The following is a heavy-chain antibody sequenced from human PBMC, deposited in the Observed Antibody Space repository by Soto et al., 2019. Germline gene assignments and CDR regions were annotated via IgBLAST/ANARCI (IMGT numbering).Heavy chain of an antibody. V-gene: IGHV1-2*02. CDR1: GYSFSDYF. D-gene: IGHD1-26*01. J-gene: IGHJ6*02. CDR3: ARIKWGLNYYNGMDV. Sequence: QVPLVQSGAEVKKYGASVKVSCKPSGYSFSDYFIQWVRQAPGQGLEWVAWINPKTAATNYAKKFQGRVSLTWDTSSTTAYMELTRLGPDDTAVYYCARIKWGLNYYNGMDVWGQGTTVIVSS. CDR2: INPKTAAT.